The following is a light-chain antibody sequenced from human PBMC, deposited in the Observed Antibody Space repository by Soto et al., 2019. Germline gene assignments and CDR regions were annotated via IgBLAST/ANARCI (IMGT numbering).Light chain of an antibody. CDR2: EVS. J-gene: IGLJ1*01. V-gene: IGLV2-14*03. CDR3: SSYKTRSTVV. Sequence: QSALTQPASVFGSPGQSITISCTGTSSDVGGYNFVSWYQQHPGKAPKLMIYEVSNRPSGGSNRFSGSKSGNTASLTISGLQNEEEADYYCSSYKTRSTVVFGAGTKVTV. CDR1: SSDVGGYNF.